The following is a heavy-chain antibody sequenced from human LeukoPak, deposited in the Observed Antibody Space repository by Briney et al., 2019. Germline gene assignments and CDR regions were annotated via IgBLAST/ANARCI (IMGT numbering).Heavy chain of an antibody. Sequence: SETLSLTCTVSGGSISSYYWSWIRQPPGKGLEWIGYIYYSGSTNYNPSPKSRVTISVDTSKNQFSLKLSSVTAADTAVYYCARENSSGWIDYWGQGTLVTVSS. CDR1: GGSISSYY. V-gene: IGHV4-59*01. CDR2: IYYSGST. J-gene: IGHJ4*02. D-gene: IGHD6-19*01. CDR3: ARENSSGWIDY.